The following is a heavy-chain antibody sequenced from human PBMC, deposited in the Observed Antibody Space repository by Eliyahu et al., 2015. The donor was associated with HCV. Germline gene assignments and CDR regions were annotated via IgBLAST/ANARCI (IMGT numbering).Heavy chain of an antibody. Sequence: QVQLQESGPGLVKPSETLSLTCTVSGGSISSYYWSWIRQPPGKGLEWIGYIYYSGSTNYNPSLKSRVTISVDTSKNQFSLKLSSVTAADTAVYYCARLDIVVVPAAMGVGGWFDPWGQGTLVTVSS. CDR3: ARLDIVVVPAAMGVGGWFDP. V-gene: IGHV4-59*01. CDR1: GGSISSYY. D-gene: IGHD2-2*03. J-gene: IGHJ5*02. CDR2: IYYSGST.